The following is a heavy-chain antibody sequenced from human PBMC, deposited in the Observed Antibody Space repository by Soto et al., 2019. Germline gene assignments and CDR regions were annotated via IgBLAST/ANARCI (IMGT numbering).Heavy chain of an antibody. J-gene: IGHJ4*02. CDR2: ISYDGSNK. D-gene: IGHD5-12*01. Sequence: QVQLVESGGGVVQPGRSLRLSCAASGFTFSSYGMHWVRQAPGKGLEWVAVISYDGSNKYYADSVKGRFTISRDNSKNTLYLQMNSLRAEDTAVYYCAKDGGYEKLFDYWGQGTLVTVSS. CDR3: AKDGGYEKLFDY. V-gene: IGHV3-30*18. CDR1: GFTFSSYG.